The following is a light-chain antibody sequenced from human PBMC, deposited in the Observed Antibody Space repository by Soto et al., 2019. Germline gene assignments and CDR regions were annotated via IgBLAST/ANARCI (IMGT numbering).Light chain of an antibody. CDR1: QDIRGA. CDR2: DVS. V-gene: IGKV1-13*02. CDR3: QQFNSYPIT. Sequence: AIQVTQSPSSLSASVGDRVTITCRASQDIRGALAWYQQKPGKAPKLLIYDVSTLESGVPSRFSGSGSGTEFTLAISSLQPEDFGTYYRQQFNSYPITFGHGTRLEIK. J-gene: IGKJ5*01.